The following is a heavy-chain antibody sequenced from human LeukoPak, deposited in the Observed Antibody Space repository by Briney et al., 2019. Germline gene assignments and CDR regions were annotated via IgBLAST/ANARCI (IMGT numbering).Heavy chain of an antibody. CDR2: ISSSGSTI. V-gene: IGHV3-11*01. D-gene: IGHD3-3*01. CDR1: GFTFSDYY. J-gene: IGHJ4*02. Sequence: GGSPRLSCAASGFTFSDYYMSWIRQAPGKGLEWVSYISSSGSTIYYADSVKGRFTISRDNAENSLYLQMNSLRAEDTAVYYCARDRLRIFGVVTYMFDYWGQGTLVTVSS. CDR3: ARDRLRIFGVVTYMFDY.